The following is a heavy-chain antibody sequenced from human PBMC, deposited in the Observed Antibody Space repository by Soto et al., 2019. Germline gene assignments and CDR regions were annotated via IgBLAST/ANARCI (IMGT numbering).Heavy chain of an antibody. CDR1: GFTFSSYA. Sequence: EVQLLESGGGLVQPGGSLRLSCAASGFTFSSYAMSSVRQAPGKGLEWVSAISGSGGSTYYADSVKGRFTISRDNSKNTLYLQMNSLRAEDTAVYYCAKRRDCSSTSCYTSHYYYYGMDVWGQGTTVTVSS. V-gene: IGHV3-23*01. J-gene: IGHJ6*02. D-gene: IGHD2-2*02. CDR3: AKRRDCSSTSCYTSHYYYYGMDV. CDR2: ISGSGGST.